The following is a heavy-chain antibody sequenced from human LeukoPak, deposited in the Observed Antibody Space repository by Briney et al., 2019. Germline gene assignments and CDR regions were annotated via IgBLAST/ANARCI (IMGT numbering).Heavy chain of an antibody. Sequence: GGSLRLSCAASGFTFSSSAMSWVRQAPGKGLEWVSAVSGSGDNTFYADSVKGRFTISRDNSKNTLYLQMNSLRAEDTAVYYCAKLKAPLWFGELLYNWGQGTLVTVSS. CDR3: AKLKAPLWFGELLYN. D-gene: IGHD3-10*01. CDR1: GFTFSSSA. J-gene: IGHJ4*02. V-gene: IGHV3-23*01. CDR2: VSGSGDNT.